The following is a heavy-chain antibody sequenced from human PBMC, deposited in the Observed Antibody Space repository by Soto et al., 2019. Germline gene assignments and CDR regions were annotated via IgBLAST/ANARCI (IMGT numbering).Heavy chain of an antibody. J-gene: IGHJ4*02. CDR1: GFTFSSYG. V-gene: IGHV3-30*18. CDR2: ISYDGSNK. Sequence: QVQLVESGGGVVQPGRSLRLSCAASGFTFSSYGMHWVRQAPGKGLEWVAVISYDGSNKYYADSVKGRFTISRDNSKNTLYLQMNSLRAEDTAVYYCAKDGDYGDTPYYFDYWGQGTLVTVSS. CDR3: AKDGDYGDTPYYFDY. D-gene: IGHD4-17*01.